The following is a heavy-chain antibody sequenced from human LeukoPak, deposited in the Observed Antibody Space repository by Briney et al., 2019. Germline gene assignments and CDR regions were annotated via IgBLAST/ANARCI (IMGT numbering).Heavy chain of an antibody. V-gene: IGHV4-59*01. CDR1: GGSITNYH. Sequence: SETLSLTCTVSGGSITNYHWTWIRQPPGKGLEWIGYMHYSGFTSYMPSLKSRVTISVDTSKNQLSLKLNSVTAADTAVYFCARDAGTGWYFGLWGRGTLVTVSS. CDR3: ARDAGTGWYFGL. D-gene: IGHD3/OR15-3a*01. CDR2: MHYSGFT. J-gene: IGHJ2*01.